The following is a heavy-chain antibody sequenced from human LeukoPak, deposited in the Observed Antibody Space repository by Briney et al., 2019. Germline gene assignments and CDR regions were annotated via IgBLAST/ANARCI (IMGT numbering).Heavy chain of an antibody. CDR2: VTTSSNYI. D-gene: IGHD6-19*01. V-gene: IGHV3-21*01. J-gene: IGHJ4*02. CDR3: ARVHSSGQLETFDY. Sequence: GGSLRLSCAASGFTFSSYSINWDRQAPGRGLEWVSSVTTSSNYIYYADSVKGRFTSSRDNAKNSLYLQMNSLRAEDTAVCYCARVHSSGQLETFDYWGQGTLVTVSS. CDR1: GFTFSSYS.